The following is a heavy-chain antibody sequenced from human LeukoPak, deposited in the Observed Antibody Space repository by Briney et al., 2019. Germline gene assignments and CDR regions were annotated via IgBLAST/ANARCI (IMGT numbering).Heavy chain of an antibody. Sequence: GGSLRLSCAAPGFTFSSYWMNWARQAPGKGLEWVANIKEDGSEKYYVDSVKGRFTISRDNAKNSLYLQMNSLRAEDTAVYYCASTIATRYFDYWGQGTLVTVSS. D-gene: IGHD6-6*01. V-gene: IGHV3-7*03. CDR3: ASTIATRYFDY. CDR2: IKEDGSEK. J-gene: IGHJ4*02. CDR1: GFTFSSYW.